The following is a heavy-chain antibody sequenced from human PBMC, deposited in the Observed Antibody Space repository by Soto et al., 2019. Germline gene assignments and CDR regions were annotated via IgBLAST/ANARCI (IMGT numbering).Heavy chain of an antibody. CDR1: GGSISSYD. CDR2: IYYSGST. J-gene: IGHJ5*02. Sequence: SETLSLTCTVSGGSISSYDWGWIRQPPGKGLEWIGYIYYSGSTNYNPSLKSRVTISVDTSKNQFSLKLSSVTAADTAVYYCARQSGLSIFDPWGQGTLVTVSS. CDR3: ARQSGLSIFDP. V-gene: IGHV4-59*08.